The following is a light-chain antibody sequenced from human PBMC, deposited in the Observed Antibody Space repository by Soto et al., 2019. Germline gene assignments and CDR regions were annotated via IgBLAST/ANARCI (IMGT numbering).Light chain of an antibody. J-gene: IGKJ1*01. CDR3: QQYYSTSWT. CDR1: QSVLYSSNNKNY. Sequence: DIVMTQSPDSLAVFLGERATINCKSSQSVLYSSNNKNYLAWYQQKPGQPPKLLIYWASTRESGVPDRFSGSGSGTDCTLSISRLQAEDVGVYYFQQYYSTSWTCGQRTKVEIK. CDR2: WAS. V-gene: IGKV4-1*01.